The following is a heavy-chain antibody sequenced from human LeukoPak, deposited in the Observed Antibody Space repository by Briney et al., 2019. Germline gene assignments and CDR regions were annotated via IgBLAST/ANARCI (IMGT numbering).Heavy chain of an antibody. V-gene: IGHV3-23*01. CDR2: ISGSGGTT. CDR3: ATNTAFDY. J-gene: IGHJ4*02. D-gene: IGHD5-18*01. Sequence: GGSLRLSCAASGFTFSSYAMTWVRQAPGKGLEWVSTISGSGGTTYYADSVKGRFTISRDNSKDTLYLQMNSLRAEDTAAYYCATNTAFDYWGQGTLVTVSS. CDR1: GFTFSSYA.